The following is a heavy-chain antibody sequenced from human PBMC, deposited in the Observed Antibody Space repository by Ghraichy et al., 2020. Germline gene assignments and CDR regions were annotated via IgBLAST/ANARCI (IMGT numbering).Heavy chain of an antibody. CDR1: GFTFSGSS. Sequence: GGSLRLSCAASGFTFSGSSMHWVRQASGKGLEWVGRIRSQASSYATTYAASVKGRFTISRDDSKNTAYLQMNSLKTEDTAVYYCTRRYCSDNRCYSDYWGQGTLVTVSS. J-gene: IGHJ4*02. D-gene: IGHD2-15*01. CDR3: TRRYCSDNRCYSDY. CDR2: IRSQASSYAT. V-gene: IGHV3-73*01.